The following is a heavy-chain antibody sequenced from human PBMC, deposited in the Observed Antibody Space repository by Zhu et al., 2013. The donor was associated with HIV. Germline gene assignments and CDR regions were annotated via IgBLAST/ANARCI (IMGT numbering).Heavy chain of an antibody. V-gene: IGHV1-8*03. J-gene: IGHJ4*02. D-gene: IGHD6-6*01. CDR2: MNPNSGNT. CDR3: AREQSGYSSSSGFDY. CDR1: GYSFTSHD. Sequence: QVQLVRSGAEVKKPGASVKVSCKASGYSFTSHDINWVRQATGQGLEWMGWMNPNSGNTGYAQKFQGRVTTTRNTSISTAYMELSSLRSEDTAVYYCAREQSGYSSSSGFDYWGQGTLVTVSS.